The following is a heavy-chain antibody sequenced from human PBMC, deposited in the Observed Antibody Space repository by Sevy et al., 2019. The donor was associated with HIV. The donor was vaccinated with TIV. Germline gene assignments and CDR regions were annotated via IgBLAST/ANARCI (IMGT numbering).Heavy chain of an antibody. J-gene: IGHJ3*01. Sequence: SETLSLTCTVSDVSISSGTNYWGWIRQPPGKGLEWIGSIYYSGTTYYNPSLKSRVTMSADTSMNQFSLKLSSVTVADTAVYYCARQRGGWYEYDASDVWGLGTMVTVSS. D-gene: IGHD6-19*01. CDR2: IYYSGTT. V-gene: IGHV4-39*01. CDR1: DVSISSGTNY. CDR3: ARQRGGWYEYDASDV.